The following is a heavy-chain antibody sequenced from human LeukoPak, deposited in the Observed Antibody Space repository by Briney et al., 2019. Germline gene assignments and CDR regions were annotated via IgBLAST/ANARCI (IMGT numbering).Heavy chain of an antibody. D-gene: IGHD3-10*01. V-gene: IGHV1-2*02. Sequence: ASVKVSCKASGYTFTGYYMHWVRQAPGQGLEWMGWINPNSGGTNYAQKFQGRVTMTRDTSISTAYMELSRLRSDDTAVYYCARVMVRGVITNWLDPWGQGTLVTVSS. CDR2: INPNSGGT. CDR3: ARVMVRGVITNWLDP. CDR1: GYTFTGYY. J-gene: IGHJ5*02.